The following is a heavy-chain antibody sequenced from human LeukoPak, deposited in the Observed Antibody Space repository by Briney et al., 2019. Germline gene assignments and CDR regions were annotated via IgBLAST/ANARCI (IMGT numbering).Heavy chain of an antibody. V-gene: IGHV3-48*04. CDR2: ISSSSSTI. CDR1: GFTVSSNY. J-gene: IGHJ6*03. CDR3: ARDSGAARVVWYYYYMDV. Sequence: GGSLRLSCAASGFTVSSNYMSWVRQAPGKGLEWVSYISSSSSTIYYADSVKGRFTISRDNAKNPLYLQMNSLRAEDTAVYYCARDSGAARVVWYYYYMDVWGKGTTVTVSS. D-gene: IGHD2-2*01.